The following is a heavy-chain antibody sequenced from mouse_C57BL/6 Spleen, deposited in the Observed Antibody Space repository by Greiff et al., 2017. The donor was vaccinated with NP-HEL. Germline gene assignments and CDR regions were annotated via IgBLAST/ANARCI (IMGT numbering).Heavy chain of an antibody. D-gene: IGHD1-1*02. V-gene: IGHV1-69*01. CDR1: GYTFTSYW. CDR2: IDPSDSYT. Sequence: QVQLQQPGAELVMPGASVKLSCKASGYTFTSYWMPWVKQRPGQGLEWIGEIDPSDSYTNYNQKFKGKSTLTVDKSSSTAYMQLSSLTSEDSAVYYCARRVGPYYFDYWGQGTTLTVSS. J-gene: IGHJ2*01. CDR3: ARRVGPYYFDY.